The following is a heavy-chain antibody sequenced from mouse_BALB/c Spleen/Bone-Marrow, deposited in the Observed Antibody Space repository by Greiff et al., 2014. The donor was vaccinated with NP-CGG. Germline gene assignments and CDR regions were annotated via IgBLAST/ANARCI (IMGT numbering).Heavy chain of an antibody. CDR3: ASSGNYEGGAMDY. D-gene: IGHD2-1*01. J-gene: IGHJ4*01. CDR1: GFNIKDTF. Sequence: VQLQQSGAELVKPGASVKLSCTASGFNIKDTFMHWMRQRPEQGLEWNGRIDPANGITKYDPKFQGKATITTHTSSNTAYLQLSSLTSEDTAIYYCASSGNYEGGAMDYWGQGTSVTVSA. V-gene: IGHV14-3*02. CDR2: IDPANGIT.